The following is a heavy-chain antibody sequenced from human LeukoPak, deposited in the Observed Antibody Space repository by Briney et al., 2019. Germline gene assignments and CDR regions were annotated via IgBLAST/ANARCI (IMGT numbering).Heavy chain of an antibody. V-gene: IGHV3-53*04. D-gene: IGHD2-21*02. CDR3: ARAGDTATEYYFDY. Sequence: GGSLRLSCAASGFTVSSNYMSWVRQAPGKGLEWVSVIYSGGSTYYADSVKGRFTISRHNSKNTLYLQMNSLRAEDTAVYYCARAGDTATEYYFDYWGQGTLVTVSS. CDR1: GFTVSSNY. J-gene: IGHJ4*02. CDR2: IYSGGST.